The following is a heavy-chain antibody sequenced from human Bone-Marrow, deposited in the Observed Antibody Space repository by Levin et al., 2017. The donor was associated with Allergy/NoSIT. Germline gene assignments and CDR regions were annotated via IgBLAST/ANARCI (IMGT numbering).Heavy chain of an antibody. D-gene: IGHD4-23*01. J-gene: IGHJ3*02. CDR1: GDSVSSNSAA. V-gene: IGHV6-1*01. CDR3: AREVTDAFDI. Sequence: ASETLSLTCAISGDSVSSNSAAWNWIRLSPSRGLEWLTRTYYRSKWYNNYEVSVKSRITINPDTSKNQFSLQLNSVTPEDTAVYYCAREVTDAFDIWGQGTMVTVSS. CDR2: TYYRSKWYN.